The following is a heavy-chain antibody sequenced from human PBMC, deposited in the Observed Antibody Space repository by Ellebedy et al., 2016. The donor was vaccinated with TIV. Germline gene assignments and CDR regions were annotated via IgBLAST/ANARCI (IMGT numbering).Heavy chain of an antibody. V-gene: IGHV1-69*13. CDR3: AGAESGGYDWDY. D-gene: IGHD5-12*01. Sequence: AASVKVSYKASGGTFSSYAISWVRQAPGHGLEWMGGIVPIFRTPNYEQKFQGRVTITADESTSTAYMELSSLRSDDTAVYFCAGAESGGYDWDYWGQGTLVTVSS. CDR1: GGTFSSYA. CDR2: IVPIFRTP. J-gene: IGHJ4*02.